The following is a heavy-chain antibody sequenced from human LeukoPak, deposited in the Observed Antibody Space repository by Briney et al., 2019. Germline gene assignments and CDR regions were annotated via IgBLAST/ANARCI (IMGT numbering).Heavy chain of an antibody. V-gene: IGHV1-18*01. Sequence: GASVKVSCKASGYTFTAYGFTWVRQAPGQGLEWMGWISTYSDNANYAQNLQGRVTMTTDTSTTTAYMELRSLRSDDTAVYYCAREGLELTLGYWGQGTLVTVSS. CDR3: AREGLELTLGY. CDR2: ISTYSDNA. D-gene: IGHD1-7*01. J-gene: IGHJ4*02. CDR1: GYTFTAYG.